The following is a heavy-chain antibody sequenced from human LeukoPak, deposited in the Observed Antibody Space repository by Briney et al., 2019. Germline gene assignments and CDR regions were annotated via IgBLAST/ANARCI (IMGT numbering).Heavy chain of an antibody. CDR3: ARDREGQWLGYYYYYMDV. J-gene: IGHJ6*03. CDR2: ISSSSSYI. CDR1: GFTFSSYG. D-gene: IGHD6-19*01. Sequence: TGGSLSLSCAASGFTFSSYGMNWVRQAPGKGLEWVSSISSSSSYIYYAASVTARFTISRDTGKNSLYLQMNSVRAEDTAVYYCARDREGQWLGYYYYYMDVWGKGTTVTVSS. V-gene: IGHV3-21*01.